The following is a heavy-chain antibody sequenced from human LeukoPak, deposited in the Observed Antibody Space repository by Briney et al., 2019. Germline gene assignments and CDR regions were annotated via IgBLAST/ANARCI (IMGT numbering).Heavy chain of an antibody. CDR3: ARGDGISDAFDI. CDR1: GYTFTSYD. D-gene: IGHD1-14*01. V-gene: IGHV1-8*03. Sequence: APVKVSCKASGYTFTSYDINWVRQAPGQGLEWMGWMNPNSGNTGYAQKFQGRVTITRNTSISTAYMELSSLRSEDTAVYYCARGDGISDAFDIWRQGTMVGVSS. CDR2: MNPNSGNT. J-gene: IGHJ3*02.